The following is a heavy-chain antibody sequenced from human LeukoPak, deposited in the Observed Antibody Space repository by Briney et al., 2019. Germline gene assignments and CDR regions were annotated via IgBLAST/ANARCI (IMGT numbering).Heavy chain of an antibody. CDR3: ARDGGAPIYGLDV. CDR1: GGSIRSYY. D-gene: IGHD3-16*01. J-gene: IGHJ6*02. CDR2: IHSSGST. V-gene: IGHV4-59*01. Sequence: SETLSLTCTVSGGSIRSYYWSWIRQPPGKKLEWIGYIHSSGSTSYNPSLRSRVAISADTSRNQVSLNLKFLTSADTAVYYCARDGGAPIYGLDVWGQGTTVTVSS.